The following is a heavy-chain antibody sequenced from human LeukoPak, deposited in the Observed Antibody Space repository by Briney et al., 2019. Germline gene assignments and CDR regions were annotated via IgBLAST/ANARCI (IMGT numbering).Heavy chain of an antibody. CDR1: GGSISSYY. Sequence: SETLSLTCTVSGGSISSYYWSWTRQPPGKGLEWIDYIYYSGSTNYNPSLKSRVTISVDTSKNQFSLKLSSVTAADKAVYYCTRRGWYNSGWYYLDYWGQGTLVTVSS. CDR2: IYYSGST. CDR3: TRRGWYNSGWYYLDY. D-gene: IGHD6-19*01. V-gene: IGHV4-59*01. J-gene: IGHJ4*02.